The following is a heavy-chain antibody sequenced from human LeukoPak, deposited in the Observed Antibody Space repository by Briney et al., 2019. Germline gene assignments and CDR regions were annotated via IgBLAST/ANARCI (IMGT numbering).Heavy chain of an antibody. J-gene: IGHJ3*02. Sequence: GGSLRLSCAASGFTVSSYAMNWVRQAPGKGLEWEAGIYYDGSNKYYADSVKGRFTISRDNSKNTLYLQMNSLRAEDTAVYYCAREYVRGVLYINAFDIWGQGTMVTVSS. D-gene: IGHD3-10*01. CDR3: AREYVRGVLYINAFDI. CDR2: IYYDGSNK. CDR1: GFTVSSYA. V-gene: IGHV3-30*04.